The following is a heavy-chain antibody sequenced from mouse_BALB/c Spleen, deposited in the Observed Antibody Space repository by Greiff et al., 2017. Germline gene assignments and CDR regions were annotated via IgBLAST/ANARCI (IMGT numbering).Heavy chain of an antibody. J-gene: IGHJ3*01. Sequence: QVQLQQPGAELVKPGASVKLSCKASGYTFTSYYMYWVRKRPGQGLEWIGGINPSNGGTNFNEKFNSKATLTVEKSSSTAYMQRSSLTSEDSAVYNGTRGRKILAETWFADWGEGTLVTVSA. CDR3: TRGRKILAETWFAD. V-gene: IGHV1S81*02. CDR1: GYTFTSYY. CDR2: INPSNGGT. D-gene: IGHD1-1*01.